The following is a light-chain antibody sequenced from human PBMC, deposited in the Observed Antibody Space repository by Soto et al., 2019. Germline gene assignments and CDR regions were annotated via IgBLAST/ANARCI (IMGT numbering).Light chain of an antibody. CDR2: EVS. J-gene: IGLJ1*01. CDR1: SGDVGGYNY. CDR3: GSYTSSSTYV. V-gene: IGLV2-14*01. Sequence: QSVVTQPASVSGSPGQAITISCAGNSGDVGGYNYVSWYQQHPGKAPKLMIYEVSNRPSGVSNRFSGSKSGNTASLTISGLQAEDEADYYCGSYTSSSTYVFGPGTKVTVL.